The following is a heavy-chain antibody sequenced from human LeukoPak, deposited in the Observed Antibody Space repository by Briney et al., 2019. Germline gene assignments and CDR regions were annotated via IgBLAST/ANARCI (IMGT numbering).Heavy chain of an antibody. D-gene: IGHD3-3*01. J-gene: IGHJ4*02. CDR2: ISGSGGSP. CDR3: AKGGKYYDFWSGYYLPFDY. V-gene: IGHV3-23*01. CDR1: GFTFSSYA. Sequence: GGSLRLSCAASGFTFSSYAMGWVRQAPGKGLEWVSAISGSGGSPYYADSVKGRFTISRDNSKNTLYLQMNSLRAEDTAVYYCAKGGKYYDFWSGYYLPFDYWGQGTLVTVSS.